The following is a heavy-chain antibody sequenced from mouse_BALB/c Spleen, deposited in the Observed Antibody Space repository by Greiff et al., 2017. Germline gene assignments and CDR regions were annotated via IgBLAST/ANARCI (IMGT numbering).Heavy chain of an antibody. CDR2: IWAGGST. J-gene: IGHJ3*01. V-gene: IGHV2-9*02. Sequence: VMLVESGPGLVAPSQSLSITCTVSGFSLTSYGVHWVRQPPGKGLEWLGVIWAGGSTNYNSALMSRLSISKDNSKSQVFLKMNSLQTDDTAMYYCARETGSGYVGFAYWGQGTLVTVSA. CDR1: GFSLTSYG. D-gene: IGHD3-1*01. CDR3: ARETGSGYVGFAY.